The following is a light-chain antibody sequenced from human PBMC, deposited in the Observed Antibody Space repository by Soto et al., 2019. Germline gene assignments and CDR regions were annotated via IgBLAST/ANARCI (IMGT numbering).Light chain of an antibody. J-gene: IGKJ4*01. CDR3: HQDKNWPPLT. CDR2: GAF. CDR1: PSVSYN. V-gene: IGKV3-15*01. Sequence: EIVMTQSPATLSVSPGERATLSCRASPSVSYNLAWYQQKPGQGPRLLIYGAFTRASGITARFSGSGSGTEGTLTSSSLQPEDFAVYDGHQDKNWPPLTVGGGTKVEIK.